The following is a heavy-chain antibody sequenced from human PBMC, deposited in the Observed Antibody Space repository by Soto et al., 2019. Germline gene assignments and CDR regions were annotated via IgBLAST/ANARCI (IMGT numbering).Heavy chain of an antibody. CDR3: ARDTRFRGAALDY. CDR2: IWYDGSNK. Sequence: SLRLSCAASGFTFSSYGMHWVRQAPGKGLEWVAVIWYDGSNKYYADSVKGRFTISRDNSKNTLYLQMNSLRAEDTAVYYCARDTRFRGAALDYWGQGTLVTVSS. CDR1: GFTFSSYG. D-gene: IGHD6-6*01. V-gene: IGHV3-33*01. J-gene: IGHJ4*02.